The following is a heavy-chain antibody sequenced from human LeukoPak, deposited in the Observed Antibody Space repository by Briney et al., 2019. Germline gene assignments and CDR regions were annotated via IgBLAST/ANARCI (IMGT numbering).Heavy chain of an antibody. J-gene: IGHJ4*02. CDR3: ARQGSGIDY. CDR2: IYYSGST. CDR1: GGSISSSSYY. D-gene: IGHD3-10*01. Sequence: PSETLSLTCTASGGSISSSSYYWGWIRQPPGKGLEWIGSIYYSGSTYYNPSLKSRVTISVDTSKNQFSLKLSSVTAADTAVYYCARQGSGIDYWGQGTLVTVSS. V-gene: IGHV4-39*01.